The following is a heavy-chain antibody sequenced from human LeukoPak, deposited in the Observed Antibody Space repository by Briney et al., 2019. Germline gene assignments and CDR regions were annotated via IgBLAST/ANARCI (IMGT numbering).Heavy chain of an antibody. D-gene: IGHD6-6*01. CDR1: GGSISSGGYS. V-gene: IGHV4-30-2*01. Sequence: PSQTLSLTCAVSGGSISSGGYSWSWIRQPPGKGLEWIGYIYHSGSTYYNPSLKSRVTISVDRSKNQFSLKLSSVTAADTAVYYCARLLSSEIIAAFVWGQGTLVTVSS. CDR3: ARLLSSEIIAAFV. J-gene: IGHJ4*02. CDR2: IYHSGST.